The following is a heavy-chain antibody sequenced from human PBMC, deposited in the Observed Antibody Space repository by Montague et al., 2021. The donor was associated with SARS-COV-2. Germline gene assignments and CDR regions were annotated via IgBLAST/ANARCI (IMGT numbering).Heavy chain of an antibody. Sequence: SETLSLTCTVSGGSINSDNSNWVWIRQPPGKGLEWIGSIYYSESNYYNPYLKSRVTISIDTSKNQFSLNLTSGTAADTAVYFCVRYCLKGLHMDGWGQGTTVTVSS. CDR3: VRYCLKGLHMDG. V-gene: IGHV4-39*01. J-gene: IGHJ6*02. CDR1: GGSINSDNSN. CDR2: IYYSESN. D-gene: IGHD2-15*01.